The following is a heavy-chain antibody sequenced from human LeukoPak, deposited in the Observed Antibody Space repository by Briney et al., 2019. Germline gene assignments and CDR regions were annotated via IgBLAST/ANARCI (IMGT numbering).Heavy chain of an antibody. J-gene: IGHJ3*02. CDR2: IYYSGST. CDR3: ARETYYDPVDAFDI. D-gene: IGHD3-3*01. Sequence: SETLSLTCTVSGGSISSYYWSWIRQPPGKGLEWIGYIYYSGSTNYNPSLKSRVTISVDTSKNQFSLKLSSVTAADTAVYYCARETYYDPVDAFDIWGQGTMVTVSS. CDR1: GGSISSYY. V-gene: IGHV4-59*01.